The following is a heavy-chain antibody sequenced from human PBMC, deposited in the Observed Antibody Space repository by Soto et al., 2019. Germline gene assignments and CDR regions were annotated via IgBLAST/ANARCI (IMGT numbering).Heavy chain of an antibody. D-gene: IGHD2-2*01. CDR2: VGWDSGTI. V-gene: IGHV3-9*01. Sequence: EVQLVESGGGSEQPGRSLRLACAASGFPFEYYAMHWVRQAPGKGLEWVSGVGWDSGTIGYADSVKGRFTISRDNAKNSLYLQMDSLRPEDTAFYYCVKDKCSPPSCSSYSFHAWGQGTLVTVSS. CDR1: GFPFEYYA. CDR3: VKDKCSPPSCSSYSFHA. J-gene: IGHJ4*02.